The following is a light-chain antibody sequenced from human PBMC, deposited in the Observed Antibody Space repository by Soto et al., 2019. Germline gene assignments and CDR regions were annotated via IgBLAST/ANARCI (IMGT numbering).Light chain of an antibody. CDR3: QQYNSDSYT. J-gene: IGKJ2*01. CDR1: QSISSW. V-gene: IGKV1-5*03. CDR2: KAS. Sequence: DIQMTQSPSTLSASVGDRVTITCRASQSISSWLAWYQQKPGKAPKLLIYKASSLESGVPSRFSGSGSGPEVPLTISSLQPDDFATYYCQQYNSDSYTFGQGTKLEIK.